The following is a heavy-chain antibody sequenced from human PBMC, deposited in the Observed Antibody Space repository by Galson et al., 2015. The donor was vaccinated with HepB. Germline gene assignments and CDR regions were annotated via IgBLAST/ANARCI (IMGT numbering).Heavy chain of an antibody. Sequence: ETLSLTCTVSGGSISSSNYYWGWIRQPPGKGLEWIGSNFYSGSTYYNPSLKGRVTISVETSKNQLSLKVNSVTAADTAFYYCASGRRDGYRYFDYWGQGTLVAVSS. CDR3: ASGRRDGYRYFDY. CDR1: GGSISSSNYY. D-gene: IGHD5-24*01. V-gene: IGHV4-39*01. J-gene: IGHJ4*02. CDR2: NFYSGST.